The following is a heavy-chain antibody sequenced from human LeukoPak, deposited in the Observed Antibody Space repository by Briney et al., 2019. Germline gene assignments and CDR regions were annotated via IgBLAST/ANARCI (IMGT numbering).Heavy chain of an antibody. J-gene: IGHJ4*02. V-gene: IGHV1-2*02. CDR2: INPNSGGT. D-gene: IGHD5-24*01. CDR3: ARAFRWLQTTGPGY. CDR1: GYTFTGYY. Sequence: ASVKVSCKASGYTFTGYYVHWVRQAPGQGLEWMGWINPNSGGTNYAQKFQGRVTMTRDTSISTAYMELSRLRSDDTAVYYCARAFRWLQTTGPGYWGQGTLVTVSS.